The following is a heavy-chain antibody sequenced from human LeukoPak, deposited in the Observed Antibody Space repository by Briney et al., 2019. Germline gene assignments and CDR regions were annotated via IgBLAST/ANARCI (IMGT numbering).Heavy chain of an antibody. J-gene: IGHJ4*02. D-gene: IGHD1-26*01. CDR2: IKGDESAR. CDR3: ARDVGGSLDY. V-gene: IGHV3-7*01. Sequence: PGGSLRLSCAASGFTFSTYWMPWVRQAPGKGLEWVANIKGDESARHQADSVKGRFTISRDNAQNSVYLQMSSLRGEDTAVYYCARDVGGSLDYWGQGTLVTVSS. CDR1: GFTFSTYW.